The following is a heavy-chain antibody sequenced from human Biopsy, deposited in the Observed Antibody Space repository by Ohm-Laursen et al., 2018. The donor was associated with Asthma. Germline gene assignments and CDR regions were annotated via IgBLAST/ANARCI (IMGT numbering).Heavy chain of an antibody. CDR1: GGTFSNFA. Sequence: SSVKVSCKAPGGTFSNFAISWVRQAPGQGLEWLGGIVTVFGTTNYPQQFQGRVTITADESTSTAYMEVTSLRSEDKAIYYCARCQVGYSSGWSLLLKKIYYSGMDVWGQGTAVTVSS. CDR3: ARCQVGYSSGWSLLLKKIYYSGMDV. CDR2: IVTVFGTT. J-gene: IGHJ6*02. D-gene: IGHD6-19*01. V-gene: IGHV1-69*01.